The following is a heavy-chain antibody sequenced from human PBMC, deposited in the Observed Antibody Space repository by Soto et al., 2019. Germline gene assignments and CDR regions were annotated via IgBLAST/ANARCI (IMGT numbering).Heavy chain of an antibody. CDR3: ARGTTVAHPYYYYGMDV. V-gene: IGHV1-46*01. D-gene: IGHD4-17*01. Sequence: ASVKVSCKASGYTFTSYYMHWVRQAPGQGLEWMGIINPSGGSTSYAQKFQGRVTMTRDTSTSTVYMELSSLRSEDTAVYYCARGTTVAHPYYYYGMDVWGQGTTVTVSS. CDR1: GYTFTSYY. J-gene: IGHJ6*02. CDR2: INPSGGST.